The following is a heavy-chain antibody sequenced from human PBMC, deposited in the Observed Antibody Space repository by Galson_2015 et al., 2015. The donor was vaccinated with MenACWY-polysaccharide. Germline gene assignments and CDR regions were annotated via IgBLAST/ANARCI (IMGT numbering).Heavy chain of an antibody. CDR1: GYTFTYRY. V-gene: IGHV1-45*02. Sequence: SVKVSCKASGYTFTYRYLHWVRQAPGQALEWMGWITPFNGNTNYAQKFQDRVTITRDRSMSTAYMELSSLRSEDTAMYYCATAAMVSLPPTTWGQGTLVTVSS. J-gene: IGHJ4*02. CDR3: ATAAMVSLPPTT. D-gene: IGHD5-18*01. CDR2: ITPFNGNT.